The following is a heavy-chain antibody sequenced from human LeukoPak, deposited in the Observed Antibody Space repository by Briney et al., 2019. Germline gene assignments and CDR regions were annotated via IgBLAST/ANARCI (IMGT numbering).Heavy chain of an antibody. D-gene: IGHD6-19*01. Sequence: ASVKVSCKASGYTFTGYYMHWVRQAPGQGLEWMGWINPTSGGTNYAQKLQGRVTVTTDTSTSTAYMELRSLRSDDTAVYYCAIRGGSGWFVYWGQGTLVTVSS. CDR3: AIRGGSGWFVY. CDR2: INPTSGGT. CDR1: GYTFTGYY. J-gene: IGHJ4*02. V-gene: IGHV1-2*02.